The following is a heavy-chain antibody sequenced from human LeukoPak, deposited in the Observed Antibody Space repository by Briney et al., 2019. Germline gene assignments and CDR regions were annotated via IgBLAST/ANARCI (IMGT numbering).Heavy chain of an antibody. J-gene: IGHJ6*02. CDR2: IYYSGST. V-gene: IGHV4-39*01. D-gene: IGHD6-19*01. CDR1: GGSISSSSYY. CDR3: ARLEGSGWPYCYYGMDV. Sequence: PSETLSLTCTVSGGSISSSSYYWGWIRQPPGKGLEWIGSIYYSGSTYYNPSLKSRVTISVDTSKNQFSLKLSSVTAADTAVYYCARLEGSGWPYCYYGMDVWGQGTTVTVSS.